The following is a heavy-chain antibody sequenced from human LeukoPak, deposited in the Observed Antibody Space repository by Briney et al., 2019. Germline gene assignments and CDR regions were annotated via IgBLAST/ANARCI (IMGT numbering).Heavy chain of an antibody. CDR3: ASFSSSWYKYAFDI. V-gene: IGHV1-18*01. CDR1: GYTFTSYG. D-gene: IGHD6-13*01. CDR2: ISAYNGNT. J-gene: IGHJ3*02. Sequence: ASVKVSCKASGYTFTSYGISWVRQAPGQGLEWMGWISAYNGNTNYAQKLQGRVTMTTDTSTSTAYMELRSLRSDDTAAYYCASFSSSWYKYAFDIWGQGTMVTVSS.